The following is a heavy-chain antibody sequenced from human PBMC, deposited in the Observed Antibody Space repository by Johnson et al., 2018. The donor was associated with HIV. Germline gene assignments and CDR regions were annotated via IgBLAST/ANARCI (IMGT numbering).Heavy chain of an antibody. CDR3: AREDPPGLLRRSGAFDI. D-gene: IGHD3-16*01. CDR2: INHDVSAI. J-gene: IGHJ3*02. CDR1: GFTFSHNW. V-gene: IGHV3-7*01. Sequence: EVQLVESGGDLVQPGGSLRLSCIGSGFTFSHNWMSWVRQAPGKGPEWVANINHDVSAIHYVDSVKGRFTISRDNAKNSLYLQMNSLRVEDTAVYYCAREDPPGLLRRSGAFDIWGQGTMVTVSS.